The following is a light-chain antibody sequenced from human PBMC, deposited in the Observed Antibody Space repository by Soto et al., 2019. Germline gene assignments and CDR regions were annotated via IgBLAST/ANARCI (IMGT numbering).Light chain of an antibody. Sequence: EIVMTQSPATLSVSPGERVTLSCRASRTVGSKLAWYQQKPGQAPRLLSSDASTRATGIPARFSGSGSATEFTLTISSLQSEDFAVYYCQQYSDWKTFGQGTKLEIK. CDR3: QQYSDWKT. J-gene: IGKJ2*01. V-gene: IGKV3-15*01. CDR2: DAS. CDR1: RTVGSK.